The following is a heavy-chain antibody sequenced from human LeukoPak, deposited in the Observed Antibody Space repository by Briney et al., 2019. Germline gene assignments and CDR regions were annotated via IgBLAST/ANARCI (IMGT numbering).Heavy chain of an antibody. Sequence: ASVKVSCKASGYTFTGYYMHWVRRAPGQGLEWMGRINPNSGGTNYAQKFQGRVTMTRDTSISTAYMELSRLRSDDTAVYYCARATPSLSSGWYYWGQGTLVTVSS. J-gene: IGHJ4*02. CDR1: GYTFTGYY. CDR2: INPNSGGT. V-gene: IGHV1-2*06. CDR3: ARATPSLSSGWYY. D-gene: IGHD6-19*01.